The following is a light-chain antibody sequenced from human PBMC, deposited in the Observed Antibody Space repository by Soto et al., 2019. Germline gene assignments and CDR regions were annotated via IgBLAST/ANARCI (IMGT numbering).Light chain of an antibody. J-gene: IGLJ1*01. Sequence: QSALTQPPSASGSPGQSVTISCTGTKNDIGLYDFVSWYQHHPGKAPRLIIYEVVQRPSGVPDRFSGSKSGNTASLTVSGLQAADEADYVCKSYAGSNTYVFGSGTKVTAL. CDR1: KNDIGLYDF. CDR3: KSYAGSNTYV. V-gene: IGLV2-8*01. CDR2: EVV.